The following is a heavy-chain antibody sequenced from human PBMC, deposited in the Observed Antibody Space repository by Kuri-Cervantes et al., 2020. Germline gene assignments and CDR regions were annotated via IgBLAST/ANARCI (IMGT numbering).Heavy chain of an antibody. CDR1: GGSISSSSYY. CDR3: ARSGAATKSVTRDYFDY. J-gene: IGHJ4*02. D-gene: IGHD6-13*01. V-gene: IGHV4-39*07. CDR2: IYYSGST. Sequence: ESLKISCTVSGGSISSSSYYWGWIRQPPGKGLEWIGSIYYSGSTYYNPSLKSRVTISVDTSKNQFSLKLSSVTAADTAVYYCARSGAATKSVTRDYFDYWGQGTLVTVSS.